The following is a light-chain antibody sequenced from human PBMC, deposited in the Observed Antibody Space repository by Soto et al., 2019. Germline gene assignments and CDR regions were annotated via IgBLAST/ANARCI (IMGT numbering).Light chain of an antibody. V-gene: IGKV1-39*01. J-gene: IGKJ1*01. CDR3: QQSYSTPRT. Sequence: DIQMTQSPSSLSASVGDRVTITCRASQSVSTYLNWYQQKPGKAPNLLIYGASSLQSGVPSRFSGSGSGTEFTLTITSLQPGDFATYYCQQSYSTPRTFGQGTKVDIK. CDR2: GAS. CDR1: QSVSTY.